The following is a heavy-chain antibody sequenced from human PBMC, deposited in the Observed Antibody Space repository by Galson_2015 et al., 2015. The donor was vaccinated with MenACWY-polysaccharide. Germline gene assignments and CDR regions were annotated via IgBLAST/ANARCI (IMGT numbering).Heavy chain of an antibody. CDR3: AHRPVYDTTGRAFEI. Sequence: PALVKPTQPLTLTCTFSGFSLSTSGVGVGWIRQPPGKALEWLGMIYRDDDKRYSPSLRSRLTITKDTAKNQVVLTMTNMDPVDTATYYCAHRPVYDTTGRAFEIWGLGTMVTVSS. CDR2: IYRDDDK. J-gene: IGHJ3*02. CDR1: GFSLSTSGVG. D-gene: IGHD3-22*01. V-gene: IGHV2-5*02.